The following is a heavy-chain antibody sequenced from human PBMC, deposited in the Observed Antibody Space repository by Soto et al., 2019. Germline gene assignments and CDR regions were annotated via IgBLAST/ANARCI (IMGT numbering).Heavy chain of an antibody. Sequence: EVQLLESGGGLVQPGGPLRLSCAASGFIFSNYAMSWARQPPGKGPEWVSSIRDSGNYIEYADSVEGRFTISRDNSKNTLYLQMNSVRAEDTARYYCAKDPQTWGSIWFDPWGQGTQVTVSS. V-gene: IGHV3-23*01. D-gene: IGHD7-27*01. J-gene: IGHJ5*02. CDR2: IRDSGNYI. CDR1: GFIFSNYA. CDR3: AKDPQTWGSIWFDP.